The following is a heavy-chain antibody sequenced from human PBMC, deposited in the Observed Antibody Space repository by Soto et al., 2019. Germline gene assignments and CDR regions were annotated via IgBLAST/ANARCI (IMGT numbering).Heavy chain of an antibody. CDR2: IIPIFGTA. V-gene: IGHV1-69*12. Sequence: QVQLVQSGAEVKKPGSSVKVSCKASGGTFSSYAISWVRQAPGQGLEWMGGIIPIFGTANYAQKFQGRVTITADESTSTAYMELSSLRSEDTAVYYCARAYCGGDCYSEYYYCGMDVWGQGTTVTVSS. J-gene: IGHJ6*02. D-gene: IGHD2-21*02. CDR3: ARAYCGGDCYSEYYYCGMDV. CDR1: GGTFSSYA.